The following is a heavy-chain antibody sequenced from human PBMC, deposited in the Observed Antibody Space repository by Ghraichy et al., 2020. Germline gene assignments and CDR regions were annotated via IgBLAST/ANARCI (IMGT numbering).Heavy chain of an antibody. CDR2: ISYDGSNK. CDR1: GFTFSSYG. CDR3: AKGDFDDSSGGAIDY. Sequence: GGSLRLSCAASGFTFSSYGMHWVRQAPGKGLEWVAVISYDGSNKYYADSVKGRFTISRDNSKNTLYLQMNSLRAEDTAVYYCAKGDFDDSSGGAIDYWGQGTLVTVSS. V-gene: IGHV3-30*18. D-gene: IGHD6-19*01. J-gene: IGHJ4*02.